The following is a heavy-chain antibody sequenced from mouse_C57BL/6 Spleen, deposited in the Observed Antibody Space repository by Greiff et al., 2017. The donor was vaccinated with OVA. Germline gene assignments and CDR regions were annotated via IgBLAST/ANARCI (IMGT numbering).Heavy chain of an antibody. D-gene: IGHD1-1*01. CDR2: IDPSDSYT. Sequence: VQLQQPGAELVKPGASVKLSCKASGYTFTSYWMQWVKQRPGQGLEWIGEIDPSDSYTNYNQKFKGKATLTVDTSSRTAYMQLSSLTSEDSAVYYCARKGDYYGSSLYAMDYWGQGTSVTVSS. CDR3: ARKGDYYGSSLYAMDY. V-gene: IGHV1-50*01. J-gene: IGHJ4*01. CDR1: GYTFTSYW.